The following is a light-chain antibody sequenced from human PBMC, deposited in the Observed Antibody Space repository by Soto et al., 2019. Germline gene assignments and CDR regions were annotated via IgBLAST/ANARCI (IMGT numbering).Light chain of an antibody. CDR3: QQYFDVPFT. CDR2: WAS. J-gene: IGKJ4*01. Sequence: DIVMTQSPDSLAVSLGERATMNCKCSRSVLYKSNNKNHLAWYQQKPGQPPQLIIYWASTRESGVPERLSGSGSGTDFTLTISSLEAEDVAFYWCQQYFDVPFTFGGGTKA. V-gene: IGKV4-1*01. CDR1: RSVLYKSNNKNH.